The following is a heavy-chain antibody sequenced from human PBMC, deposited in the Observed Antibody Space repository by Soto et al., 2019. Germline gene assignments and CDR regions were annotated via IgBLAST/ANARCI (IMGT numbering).Heavy chain of an antibody. CDR3: ASGGHSSSYFYDY. V-gene: IGHV1-69*13. CDR2: IIPIFGTA. Sequence: SVEVSCTASGGTFNSYAISWVRQDPGQGLEWMGGIIPIFGTANYAQKFQGRVTITADESTSTAYMELSSLRSEDTAVYYCASGGHSSSYFYDYWGQGTLVTVSS. D-gene: IGHD3-22*01. CDR1: GGTFNSYA. J-gene: IGHJ4*02.